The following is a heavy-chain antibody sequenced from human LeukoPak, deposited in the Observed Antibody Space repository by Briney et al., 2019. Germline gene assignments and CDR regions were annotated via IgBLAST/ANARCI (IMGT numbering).Heavy chain of an antibody. D-gene: IGHD1-26*01. Sequence: GGSLRLSCAASGFTFSSYSMNRVRQAPGKGLEWVSHITASGTAMFYADSVKGRFTISRDNAKNSLYLQMNSLRDEDTAVYYCASSGSYRFDYWGQGTLVTVSS. V-gene: IGHV3-48*02. CDR2: ITASGTAM. CDR3: ASSGSYRFDY. CDR1: GFTFSSYS. J-gene: IGHJ4*02.